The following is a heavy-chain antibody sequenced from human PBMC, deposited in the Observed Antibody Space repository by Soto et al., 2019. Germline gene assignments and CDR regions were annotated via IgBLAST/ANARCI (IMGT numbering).Heavy chain of an antibody. CDR2: IGGSGGNT. J-gene: IGHJ6*02. V-gene: IGHV3-23*01. Sequence: EVQLLESGEGLVQPGGSLKLSCAASGFTFSSYAMSWVRQAPGKGLEWVSGIGGSGGNTYYADSVKGRFTISRDNSKNTRCLQMNSLRAEDTAEYYCARVVRYFDTPYGMDVWGQGTTVTVSS. CDR3: ARVVRYFDTPYGMDV. CDR1: GFTFSSYA. D-gene: IGHD3-9*01.